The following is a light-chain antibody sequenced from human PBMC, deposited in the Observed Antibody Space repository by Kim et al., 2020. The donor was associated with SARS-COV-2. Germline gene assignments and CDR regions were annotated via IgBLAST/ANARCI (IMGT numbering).Light chain of an antibody. J-gene: IGKJ5*01. Sequence: SVGDRVTITCQASQDISNYLNWYQQKPWKAPKLLIYDASNLETGVPSRFSGSGSGTDFTFTISSLQPEDIATYYCQQYDNLPSITFGQGTRLEIK. V-gene: IGKV1-33*01. CDR1: QDISNY. CDR3: QQYDNLPSIT. CDR2: DAS.